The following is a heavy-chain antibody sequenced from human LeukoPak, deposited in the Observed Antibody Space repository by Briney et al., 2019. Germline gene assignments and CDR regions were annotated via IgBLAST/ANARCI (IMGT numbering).Heavy chain of an antibody. J-gene: IGHJ5*02. D-gene: IGHD6-19*01. CDR1: GGSIIISTYY. V-gene: IGHV4-39*01. CDR3: ARQYNSGSFDP. Sequence: SETLFLTCTVSGGSIIISTYYWGWIRQPPGKGLEWIGSIYYSGTTSYNPSLKSRVTISVDTSKNQFSLKLTSVTAADTAVYYCARQYNSGSFDPWGQGTLVTVSS. CDR2: IYYSGTT.